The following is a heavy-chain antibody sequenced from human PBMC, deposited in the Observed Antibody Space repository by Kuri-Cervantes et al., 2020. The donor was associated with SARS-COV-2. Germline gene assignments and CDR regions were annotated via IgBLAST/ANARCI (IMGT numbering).Heavy chain of an antibody. J-gene: IGHJ4*02. CDR3: ATDRVQVFWSGYYTGIFHY. D-gene: IGHD3-3*01. V-gene: IGHV1-24*01. Sequence: ASVKVSCKVSGYTLTELSMHWVRQAPGKGLEWMGGFDPEDGETIYAQKFQGRVTMTEDTSTDTAYMELCSLRSEDTAVYYCATDRVQVFWSGYYTGIFHYWGQGTLVTVSS. CDR1: GYTLTELS. CDR2: FDPEDGET.